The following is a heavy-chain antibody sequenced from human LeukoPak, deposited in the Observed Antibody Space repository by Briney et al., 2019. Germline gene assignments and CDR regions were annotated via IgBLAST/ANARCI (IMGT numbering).Heavy chain of an antibody. CDR1: GFAFSSYW. Sequence: GGSLRLSCAASGFAFSSYWMHWVRQAPGKGLVWVSRINSDGSSTSYADSVKGRFTISRDNAKNTLYLQMNSLRAEDTAVYYCAKLIEGIVVAPFDYWGQGTLVTVSS. CDR3: AKLIEGIVVAPFDY. CDR2: INSDGSST. J-gene: IGHJ4*02. D-gene: IGHD2-15*01. V-gene: IGHV3-74*01.